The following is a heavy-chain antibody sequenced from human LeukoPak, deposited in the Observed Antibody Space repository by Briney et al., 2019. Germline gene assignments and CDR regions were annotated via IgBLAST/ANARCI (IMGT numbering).Heavy chain of an antibody. CDR3: ARSGYSSSWSYYYYYYYMDV. CDR2: IYYSGST. V-gene: IGHV4-39*07. Sequence: SDTVSLTCTVCGGSFSSSSYYWGWIRQPPGRGLEWFGSIYYSGSTYYNPSLKSRVTISVDTSKNQFSLKLSSVPAADTAVYYCARSGYSSSWSYYYYYYYMDVWGKGTTVTVSS. J-gene: IGHJ6*03. D-gene: IGHD6-13*01. CDR1: GGSFSSSSYY.